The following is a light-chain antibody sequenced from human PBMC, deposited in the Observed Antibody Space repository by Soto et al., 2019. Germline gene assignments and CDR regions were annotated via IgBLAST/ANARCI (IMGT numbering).Light chain of an antibody. Sequence: QSALTHPASVSWSPGQSITISCTGTSSDVGGYNYVFWYRQHPGRAHKLMIYDVSNWPLGVSNRVSGYKSGKTASLTISGIQAEDEADYYCSSYTRSSTDVFGTGTKLTVL. CDR2: DVS. CDR3: SSYTRSSTDV. V-gene: IGLV2-14*01. CDR1: SSDVGGYNY. J-gene: IGLJ1*01.